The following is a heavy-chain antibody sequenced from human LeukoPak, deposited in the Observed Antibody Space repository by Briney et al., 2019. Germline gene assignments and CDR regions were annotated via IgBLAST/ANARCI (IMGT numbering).Heavy chain of an antibody. CDR3: ARGGTEIYYYHYGMDV. D-gene: IGHD5-12*01. CDR1: GFTFSSYA. J-gene: IGHJ6*02. V-gene: IGHV3-23*01. CDR2: ISGSGGST. Sequence: GGSLRLSCAASGFTFSSYAMSWVRQAPGKGLEWVSAISGSGGSTYYADSVKGRFTISRDNSKNTLYLQMNSLRVEGTAVYFCARGGTEIYYYHYGMDVWGQGTTVTVSS.